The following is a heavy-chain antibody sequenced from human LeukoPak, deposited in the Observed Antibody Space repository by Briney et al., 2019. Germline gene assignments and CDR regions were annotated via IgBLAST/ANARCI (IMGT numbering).Heavy chain of an antibody. J-gene: IGHJ2*01. CDR3: ARKYAVWYFDL. CDR2: IYYSGST. CDR1: GGSISSYY. V-gene: IGHV4-59*08. D-gene: IGHD2-8*01. Sequence: SETLSLTCTVSGGSISSYYWSWIRQPPGKGLEWIGYIYYSGSTNYNPSLKSRVTISVDTSKNQFSLKLSSVTAADTAVYYCARKYAVWYFDLWGRGTLVTVSS.